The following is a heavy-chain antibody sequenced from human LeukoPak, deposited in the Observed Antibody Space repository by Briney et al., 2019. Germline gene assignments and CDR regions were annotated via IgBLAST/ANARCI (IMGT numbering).Heavy chain of an antibody. CDR1: GGSISSYS. J-gene: IGHJ4*02. CDR3: ARDHGDGYSDY. CDR2: IYYSGST. D-gene: IGHD5-24*01. V-gene: IGHV4-59*01. Sequence: SETLSLTCTVSGGSISSYSWSWIRQPPGKGLEWIGYIYYSGSTNYNPSLKSRVTISVDTSKNQFSLKLSSVTAADTAVYYCARDHGDGYSDYWGQGTLVTVSS.